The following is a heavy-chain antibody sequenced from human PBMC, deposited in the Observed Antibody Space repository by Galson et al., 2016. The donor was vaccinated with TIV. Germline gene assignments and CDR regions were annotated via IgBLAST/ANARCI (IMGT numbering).Heavy chain of an antibody. CDR2: ISRSGGNS. Sequence: SLRLSCAASGFIFSDYAMNWARQTPGKGLEWISYISRSGGNSFYAESVKGRFTVSRDSLDKSVFLQMNSLRDEDTPVYFCAREQNYALDVWGPGTMVTVSS. J-gene: IGHJ6*02. D-gene: IGHD1-7*01. V-gene: IGHV3-48*02. CDR1: GFIFSDYA. CDR3: AREQNYALDV.